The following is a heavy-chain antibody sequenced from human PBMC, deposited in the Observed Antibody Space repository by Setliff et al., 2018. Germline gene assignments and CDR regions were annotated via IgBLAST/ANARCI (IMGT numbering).Heavy chain of an antibody. V-gene: IGHV4-4*08. CDR1: GGSISSYY. J-gene: IGHJ5*02. CDR2: IHISGST. CDR3: ARGAGWWDL. Sequence: SETLSLTCTVSGGSISSYYWSWIRQPPGKGLEWIGYIHISGSTSYNPSLKSRVTISVDTSKNQFSLKLSSVTAADTAVYYCARGAGWWDLWGQGTLVTVSS.